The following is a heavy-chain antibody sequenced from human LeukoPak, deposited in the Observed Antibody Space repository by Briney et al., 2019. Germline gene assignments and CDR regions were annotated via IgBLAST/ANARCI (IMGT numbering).Heavy chain of an antibody. V-gene: IGHV4-59*01. Sequence: SETLSLTCTVSGGSISSYYWSWIRQPPGKGLEWIGCIYYTGSTNYNPSLKSRVTISGDTSKNQFSLKLSSVAAADTAVYYCATGRAYSSVDYWGQGTLVTVSS. CDR2: IYYTGST. J-gene: IGHJ4*02. D-gene: IGHD6-19*01. CDR3: ATGRAYSSVDY. CDR1: GGSISSYY.